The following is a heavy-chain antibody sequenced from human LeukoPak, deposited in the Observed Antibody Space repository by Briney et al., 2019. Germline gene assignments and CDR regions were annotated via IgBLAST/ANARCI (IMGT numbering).Heavy chain of an antibody. CDR1: GFIFDDYA. Sequence: PGGSLRLSCAASGFIFDDYARHWVRQAPGKGLEWVSGISWNSNTIGYADSVKGRFTISRDNAKNSLYLQMNSLRAEDMAVYYCARDLSWETYWGQGTLVSVSS. CDR3: ARDLSWETY. V-gene: IGHV3-9*03. D-gene: IGHD1-26*01. J-gene: IGHJ4*02. CDR2: ISWNSNTI.